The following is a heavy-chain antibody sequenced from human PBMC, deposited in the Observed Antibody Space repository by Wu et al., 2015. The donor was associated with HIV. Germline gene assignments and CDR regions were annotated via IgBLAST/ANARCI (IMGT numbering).Heavy chain of an antibody. J-gene: IGHJ4*02. V-gene: IGHV1-69*13. CDR3: TGGGGRTSMDPFDF. D-gene: IGHD5-18*01. CDR2: LIPMYGTA. CDR1: GATFSNYG. Sequence: QVQLLQSGAEVKNPGSSVRVSCKASGATFSNYGLSWVRQAPGQGLEWVGRLIPMYGTANYAQRFQDRVTITADESTSTAYMDVSSLRSDDTAVYYCTGGGGRTSMDPFDFWGQGTLVTVSS.